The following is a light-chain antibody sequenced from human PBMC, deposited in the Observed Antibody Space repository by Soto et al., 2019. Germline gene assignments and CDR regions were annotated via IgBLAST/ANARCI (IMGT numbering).Light chain of an antibody. Sequence: EVVMTQSPATLSVSPGERATLSCRASQTVSRNLAWYQQRPGQAPRLLIYDASNRATGIPARFSGSGSGTDFTLTISSLEPEDFAVYYCQQRSNWPITFGQGTRLEI. CDR2: DAS. CDR1: QTVSRN. J-gene: IGKJ5*01. V-gene: IGKV3-11*01. CDR3: QQRSNWPIT.